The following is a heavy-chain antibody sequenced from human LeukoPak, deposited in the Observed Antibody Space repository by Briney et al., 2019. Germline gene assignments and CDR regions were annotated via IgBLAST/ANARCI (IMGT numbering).Heavy chain of an antibody. V-gene: IGHV3-30*18. J-gene: IGHJ6*03. CDR1: GFAFSSYG. D-gene: IGHD6-6*01. Sequence: GGSLRLSCAASGFAFSSYGMHWVRQAPGKGLEWVAVISYDGSNKYYADSEKGRFTISRDNSKNTLYLQMNSLRAEDTAVYYCAKGGYSSSSVAPSYYYYYYMDVWGKGTTVTVSS. CDR3: AKGGYSSSSVAPSYYYYYYMDV. CDR2: ISYDGSNK.